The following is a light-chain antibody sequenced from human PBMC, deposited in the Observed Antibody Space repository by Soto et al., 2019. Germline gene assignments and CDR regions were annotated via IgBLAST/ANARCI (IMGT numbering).Light chain of an antibody. Sequence: DIQMTQSPSTLSASIGDRVTITCRASQSIGNWLAWYQQKPGKAPKLLIYKASNLESGVPSRFSGSGSGTEFTLTISSLQPDDFATYYCQQYNGTFGQGTKLEIK. CDR2: KAS. CDR3: QQYNGT. CDR1: QSIGNW. V-gene: IGKV1-5*03. J-gene: IGKJ2*01.